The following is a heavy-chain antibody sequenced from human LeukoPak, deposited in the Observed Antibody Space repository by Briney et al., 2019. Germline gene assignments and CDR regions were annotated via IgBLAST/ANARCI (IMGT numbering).Heavy chain of an antibody. CDR3: ARYYYDSSGTKGGRAYYFDY. CDR2: IYSGGST. V-gene: IGHV3-53*04. J-gene: IGHJ4*02. CDR1: GFTVSSNY. Sequence: GGSLRLFCAASGFTVSSNYMSWVRQAPGKGLEWVSVIYSGGSTYYADSVKGRFTISRHNSKNTLYLQMNSLRAEDTAVYYCARYYYDSSGTKGGRAYYFDYWGQGTLVTVSS. D-gene: IGHD3-22*01.